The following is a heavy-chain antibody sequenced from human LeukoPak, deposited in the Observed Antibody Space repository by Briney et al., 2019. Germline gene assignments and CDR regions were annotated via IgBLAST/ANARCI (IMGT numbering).Heavy chain of an antibody. J-gene: IGHJ4*02. CDR3: ARGGHAGYCSSTSCYSGGKSDFDY. Sequence: SETLSLTCAVYGGSFSGYYWSLIRQPPGKGLEWIGEINHSGSTNYNPSLKSRVTISVDTSKNQFSLKLSSVTAADTAVYYCARGGHAGYCSSTSCYSGGKSDFDYWGQGTLVTVSS. CDR1: GGSFSGYY. CDR2: INHSGST. D-gene: IGHD2-2*01. V-gene: IGHV4-34*01.